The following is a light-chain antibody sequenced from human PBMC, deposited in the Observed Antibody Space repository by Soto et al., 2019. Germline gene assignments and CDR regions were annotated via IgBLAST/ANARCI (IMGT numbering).Light chain of an antibody. Sequence: AIRMTQSPSSFSASTGDRVTITCRASQGISNYLAWYQQKPGKAPKLLIYSASTLQSGVPSRFSGSGSGTDFTLTISCLQSEDFATYYCQQYYSYPWTFGQGTRVEIK. V-gene: IGKV1-8*01. J-gene: IGKJ1*01. CDR1: QGISNY. CDR3: QQYYSYPWT. CDR2: SAS.